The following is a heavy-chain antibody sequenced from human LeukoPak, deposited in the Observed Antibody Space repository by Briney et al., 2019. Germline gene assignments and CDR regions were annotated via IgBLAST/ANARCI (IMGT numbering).Heavy chain of an antibody. CDR1: GFTFSDYY. CDR2: ISSSGSTI. CDR3: ARHAPWVGAQAANYMDV. J-gene: IGHJ6*03. Sequence: PGGSLRLSCAASGFTFSDYYMSWIRQAPGKGLEWVSYISSSGSTIYYADSVKGRFTISRDNAKNSPYLQMNSLRAEDTAMYYCARHAPWVGAQAANYMDVWGKGTTVTVSS. V-gene: IGHV3-11*01. D-gene: IGHD1-26*01.